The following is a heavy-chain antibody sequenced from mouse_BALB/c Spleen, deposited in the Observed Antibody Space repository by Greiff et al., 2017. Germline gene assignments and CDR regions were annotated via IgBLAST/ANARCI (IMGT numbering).Heavy chain of an antibody. J-gene: IGHJ3*01. Sequence: DVQLQESGPGLVKPSQSLSLTCSVTGYSITSGYYWNWIRQFPGNKLEWMGYISYDGSNNYNPSLKNRISITRDTSKNQFFLKLNSVTTEDTATYYCASIYGNFPWFAYWGQGTLVTVSA. CDR1: GYSITSGYY. CDR2: ISYDGSN. V-gene: IGHV3-6*02. D-gene: IGHD2-1*01. CDR3: ASIYGNFPWFAY.